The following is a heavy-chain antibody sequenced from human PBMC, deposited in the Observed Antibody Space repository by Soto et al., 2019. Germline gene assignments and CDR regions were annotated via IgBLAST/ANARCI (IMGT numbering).Heavy chain of an antibody. CDR1: GFTFSSYG. D-gene: IGHD1-20*01. Sequence: GGSLRLSCAASGFTFSSYGMHWVRQAPGKGLEWVAVIWYDGSNKYYADSVKGRFTISRDNSKNTLYLQMNNLRAEDTAVYYCARDPNKYNWHRSTNWFDPWGQGTLVTVSS. J-gene: IGHJ5*02. CDR3: ARDPNKYNWHRSTNWFDP. CDR2: IWYDGSNK. V-gene: IGHV3-33*01.